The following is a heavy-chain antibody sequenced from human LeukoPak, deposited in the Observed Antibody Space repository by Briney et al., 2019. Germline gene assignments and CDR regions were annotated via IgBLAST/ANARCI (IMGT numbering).Heavy chain of an antibody. Sequence: GGSLRLSCAASGFTVSSNYMSWVRQAPGKGLEWVSVIYSGGSTYYADSVKGRFTISRDNAKNSLYLQMNSLRAEDAAVYYCARDRGDYGDYGGAFDIWGQGTMVTVSS. CDR2: IYSGGST. CDR3: ARDRGDYGDYGGAFDI. D-gene: IGHD4-17*01. V-gene: IGHV3-53*01. J-gene: IGHJ3*02. CDR1: GFTVSSNY.